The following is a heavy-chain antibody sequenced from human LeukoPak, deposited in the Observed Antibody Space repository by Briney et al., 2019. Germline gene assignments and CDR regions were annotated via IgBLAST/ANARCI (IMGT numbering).Heavy chain of an antibody. Sequence: NSSETLSLTCAVYGGSFSGYYWSWIRQPPGKGLEWLGEINHSGSTNYNPSLKSRVTISVDTSKNQFSLKLSSVTAADTAVYYCARGLSLRYYGSGSYFYWGQGTLVTVSS. CDR2: INHSGST. CDR3: ARGLSLRYYGSGSYFY. J-gene: IGHJ4*02. CDR1: GGSFSGYY. D-gene: IGHD3-10*01. V-gene: IGHV4-34*01.